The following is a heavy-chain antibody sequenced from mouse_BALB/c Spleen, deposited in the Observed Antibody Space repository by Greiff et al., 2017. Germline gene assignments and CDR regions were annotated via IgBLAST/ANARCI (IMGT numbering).Heavy chain of an antibody. CDR2: IYPGNVNT. CDR3: ARSSRDAMDY. J-gene: IGHJ4*01. CDR1: GYTFTSYY. V-gene: IGHV1S56*01. Sequence: VQLQQSGPELVKPGASVRISCKASGYTFTSYYIHWVKQRPGQGLEWIGWIYPGNVNTKYNEKFKGKATLTADKSSSTAYMQLSSLTSEDSAVYFCARSSRDAMDYWGQGTSVTVSS.